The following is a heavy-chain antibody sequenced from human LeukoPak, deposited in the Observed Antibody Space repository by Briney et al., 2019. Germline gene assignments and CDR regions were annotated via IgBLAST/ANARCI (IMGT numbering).Heavy chain of an antibody. CDR2: IIPILGIA. J-gene: IGHJ4*02. V-gene: IGHV1-69*04. D-gene: IGHD6-13*01. CDR3: ARSKSAAGTGVDY. Sequence: ASVKVSCKASGGTFSSYAISWVRQAPGQGLEWMGRIIPILGIANYAQKFQGRVTITADKSTSTAYMELSSLRSEDTAVYYCARSKSAAGTGVDYWGQGTLVTVSS. CDR1: GGTFSSYA.